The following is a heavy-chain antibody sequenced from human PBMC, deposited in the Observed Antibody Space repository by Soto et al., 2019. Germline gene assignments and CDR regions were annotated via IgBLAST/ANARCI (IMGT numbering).Heavy chain of an antibody. CDR3: AKDLYSSSWYWPAQH. CDR2: ISWNSGSI. D-gene: IGHD6-13*01. CDR1: GFTFDDYA. J-gene: IGHJ1*01. V-gene: IGHV3-9*01. Sequence: EVQLVESGGGLVQPGRSLRLSCAASGFTFDDYAMHWVRQAPGKGLEWVSGISWNSGSIGYADSVKGRFTISRDNAKSSLYLQMNSLRAEDTALYYCAKDLYSSSWYWPAQHWGHGTLVTVSS.